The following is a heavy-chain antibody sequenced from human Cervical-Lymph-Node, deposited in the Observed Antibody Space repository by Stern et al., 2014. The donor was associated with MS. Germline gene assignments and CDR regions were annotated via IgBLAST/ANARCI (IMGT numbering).Heavy chain of an antibody. Sequence: VQLVESGGGVVQPGTSLRLSCAASGFIFSSYGMHWVRQAPGKGLEWVAVIWYDGSNSNYADSVKGRFTISRDNSKVYLQMNSLSAEDTAVYYCTRESGPQKLGMFDYWGQGTPVTVSS. V-gene: IGHV3-33*01. D-gene: IGHD7-27*01. J-gene: IGHJ4*02. CDR1: GFIFSSYG. CDR2: IWYDGSNS. CDR3: TRESGPQKLGMFDY.